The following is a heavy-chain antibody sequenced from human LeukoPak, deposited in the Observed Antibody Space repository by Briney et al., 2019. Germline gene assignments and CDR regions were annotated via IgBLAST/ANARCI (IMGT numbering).Heavy chain of an antibody. V-gene: IGHV5-51*01. J-gene: IGHJ5*02. D-gene: IGHD2-15*01. CDR1: GYTFPNYW. CDR2: IYPGDSDI. Sequence: VESVKISCQGSGYTFPNYWIGWVRQMPGKGVELMGIIYPGDSDIRYSPSFQGQVTISAGKSINTAYLQMKSLKVSDTAMYYCARGPRYFDAWGQGTLVTVSS. CDR3: ARGPRYFDA.